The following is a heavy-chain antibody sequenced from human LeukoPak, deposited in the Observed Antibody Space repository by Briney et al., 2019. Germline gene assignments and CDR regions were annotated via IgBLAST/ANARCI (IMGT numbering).Heavy chain of an antibody. CDR1: GYTLTELS. J-gene: IGHJ4*02. CDR3: ATSGIAAAGTELDY. V-gene: IGHV1-24*01. Sequence: ASVKVSGKVSGYTLTELSMHWVRQAPGKGLEWMGGFDPEDGETIYAQKFQGRVTMTEDTSTDTAYMELSSLRSEDTAVYYCATSGIAAAGTELDYWGQGTLVTVSS. CDR2: FDPEDGET. D-gene: IGHD6-13*01.